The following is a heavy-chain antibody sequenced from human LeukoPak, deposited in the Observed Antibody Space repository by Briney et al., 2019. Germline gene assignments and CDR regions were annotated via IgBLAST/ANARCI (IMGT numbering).Heavy chain of an antibody. V-gene: IGHV4-30-4*01. CDR1: GGSMSSGDYY. D-gene: IGHD1-26*01. J-gene: IGHJ5*02. Sequence: SETLSLTCTVSGGSMSSGDYYWSWTRQPPGKGLEWIGNINYSGSTDYNPSLKSRVAISVDTSKNQFSLRLSSVTAADTAVYYCARDRPGVVGGNWFDPWGQGTLVIVSS. CDR3: ARDRPGVVGGNWFDP. CDR2: INYSGST.